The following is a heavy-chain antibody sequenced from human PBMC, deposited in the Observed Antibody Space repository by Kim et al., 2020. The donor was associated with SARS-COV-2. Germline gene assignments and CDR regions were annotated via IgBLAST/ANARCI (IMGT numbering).Heavy chain of an antibody. J-gene: IGHJ4*02. Sequence: GGSLRLSCAASGFTFSSYGMHWVRQAPGKGLEWVAVIWYDGSNKYYADSVKGRFTISRDNSKNTLYLQMNSLRAEETAVYYCARDGIAAAGTVDYWGQGTLVTVSS. CDR3: ARDGIAAAGTVDY. D-gene: IGHD6-13*01. CDR2: IWYDGSNK. V-gene: IGHV3-33*01. CDR1: GFTFSSYG.